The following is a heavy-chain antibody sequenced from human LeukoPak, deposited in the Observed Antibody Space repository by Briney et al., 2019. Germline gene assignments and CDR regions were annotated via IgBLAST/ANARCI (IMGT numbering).Heavy chain of an antibody. CDR1: GFTFSSYS. CDR2: ISSSSSNI. Sequence: GGSLRLSCAASGFTFSSYSMNWVRQAPGKGLEWVSSISSSSSNIYYADSVKGRFTISRDNAKNSLYLQMNSLRAEDTAVYYCARDQYSGSYGEVDYWGQGTLVTVSS. D-gene: IGHD1-26*01. J-gene: IGHJ4*02. CDR3: ARDQYSGSYGEVDY. V-gene: IGHV3-21*01.